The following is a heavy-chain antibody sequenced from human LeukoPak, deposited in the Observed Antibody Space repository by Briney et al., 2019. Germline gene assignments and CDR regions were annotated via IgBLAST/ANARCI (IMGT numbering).Heavy chain of an antibody. CDR3: ARDSSPAMVNWNFDY. V-gene: IGHV1-46*01. CDR2: INPIGGST. CDR1: GYTFTSYY. D-gene: IGHD5-18*01. Sequence: ASVKVSCKASGYTFTSYYMHWVRQAPGQGLEWMGIINPIGGSTSYAQKFQGRVTMTRDTSTSTVYMELSSLRSEDTAVYYCARDSSPAMVNWNFDYWGQGTLVTVSS. J-gene: IGHJ4*02.